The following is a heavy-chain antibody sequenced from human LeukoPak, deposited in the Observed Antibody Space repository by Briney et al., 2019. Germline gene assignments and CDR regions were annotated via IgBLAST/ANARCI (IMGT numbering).Heavy chain of an antibody. Sequence: GGSLRLSCAASGFTFSSYAMSWVRQAPGKGLEWVSAISGSGGGTYYADSVKGRFTISRDNSKNTLYLQMNSLRAEDTAVYYCGSDGGYGQTDYWGQGTLVTVSS. V-gene: IGHV3-23*01. CDR1: GFTFSSYA. D-gene: IGHD5-12*01. CDR2: ISGSGGGT. CDR3: GSDGGYGQTDY. J-gene: IGHJ4*02.